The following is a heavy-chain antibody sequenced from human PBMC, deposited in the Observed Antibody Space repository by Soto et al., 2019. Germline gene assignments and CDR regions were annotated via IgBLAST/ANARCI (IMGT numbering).Heavy chain of an antibody. V-gene: IGHV3-30-3*01. CDR2: ISYDGSNK. CDR3: ARDTITFGEHYYYYGMDV. Sequence: PGGSLRLSCAASGFTFSSYAMHWVRQAPGKGLEWVAVISYDGSNKYYADSVKGRFTISRDNSKNTLYLQMNSLRAEDTAVYYCARDTITFGEHYYYYGMDVWGQGTTVTVSS. J-gene: IGHJ6*02. D-gene: IGHD3-16*01. CDR1: GFTFSSYA.